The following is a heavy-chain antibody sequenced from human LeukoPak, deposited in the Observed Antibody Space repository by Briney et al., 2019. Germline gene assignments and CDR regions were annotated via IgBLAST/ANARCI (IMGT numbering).Heavy chain of an antibody. Sequence: PGGSLRLSCAASGFTFSSYAMSWVRQAPGKGLEWVAFISYHGSSTYYADSVKGRFTISRDNSRNTLYLQINSLRGEDTAIYYCAKDQGTMAGTIVYWGQGTLVTVSS. D-gene: IGHD6-19*01. CDR1: GFTFSSYA. CDR2: ISYHGSST. CDR3: AKDQGTMAGTIVY. V-gene: IGHV3-30*18. J-gene: IGHJ4*02.